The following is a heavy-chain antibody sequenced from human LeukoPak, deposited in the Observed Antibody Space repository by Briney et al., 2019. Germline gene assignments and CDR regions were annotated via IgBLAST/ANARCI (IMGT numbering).Heavy chain of an antibody. CDR1: GFTLAVYA. CDR3: AQDIHRSSSDDY. D-gene: IGHD6-13*01. V-gene: IGHV3-43*01. J-gene: IGHJ4*02. CDR2: ISWECGST. Sequence: GRSLRPSCAASGFTLAVYAMHSVRQAPRKGLEWVSLISWECGSTYHADSVKGRFTISRHNSKNALYLQMISLRTEDTALYYCAQDIHRSSSDDYWGQGTLVTVSS.